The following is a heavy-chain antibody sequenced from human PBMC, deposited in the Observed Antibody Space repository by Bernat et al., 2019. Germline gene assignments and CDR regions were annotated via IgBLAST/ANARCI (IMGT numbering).Heavy chain of an antibody. V-gene: IGHV3-30*18. D-gene: IGHD3-9*01. CDR1: GFTFSSYG. CDR2: ISYDGSNK. Sequence: QVQLVESGGGVVQPGRSLRLSCAASGFTFSSYGMHWVRQAPGKGLEWVAVISYDGSNKYYADSVKGRFTISRDNSKNTLYLQMNSLRAEDMAVYYCAKDHILRGGYYDILTGYSVPDYWGQGTLVTVSS. J-gene: IGHJ4*02. CDR3: AKDHILRGGYYDILTGYSVPDY.